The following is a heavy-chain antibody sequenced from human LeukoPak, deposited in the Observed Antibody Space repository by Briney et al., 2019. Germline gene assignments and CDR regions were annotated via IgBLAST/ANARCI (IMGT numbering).Heavy chain of an antibody. J-gene: IGHJ4*02. CDR2: ISSSGSTI. V-gene: IGHV3-48*03. CDR1: GFTFSSYE. D-gene: IGHD1-26*01. Sequence: PGGSLRLSCAASGFTFSSYEMNWVRQAPGKGLEWVSYISSSGSTIYYADSVKGRFTISRDNAKNSLYLQTNSLRAEDTAVYYCASGGIYYGAAFDFWGQGTLVTVSS. CDR3: ASGGIYYGAAFDF.